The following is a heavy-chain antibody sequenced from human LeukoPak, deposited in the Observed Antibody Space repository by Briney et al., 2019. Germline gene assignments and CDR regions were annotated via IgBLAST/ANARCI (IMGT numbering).Heavy chain of an antibody. Sequence: GGSLRLSCAASVFTFSSYAMGWVRQAPGKGLEWVAVISYDGSNKYYTDSVKGRFTISRDNSKNTLYLQMNSLRAEDTAVYYCAKGGANTLLDFDYWGQGTLVTVSS. J-gene: IGHJ4*02. CDR2: ISYDGSNK. V-gene: IGHV3-30*04. CDR3: AKGGANTLLDFDY. CDR1: VFTFSSYA. D-gene: IGHD2-15*01.